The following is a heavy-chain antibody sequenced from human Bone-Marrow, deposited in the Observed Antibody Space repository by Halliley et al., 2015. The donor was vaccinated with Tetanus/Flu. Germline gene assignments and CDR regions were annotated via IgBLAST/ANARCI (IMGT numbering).Heavy chain of an antibody. D-gene: IGHD6-19*01. V-gene: IGHV5-51*01. CDR2: ISPGDSPP. Sequence: GIISPGDSPPKYGPSFQGQVTISVDKSISPAYLQWSSLKASDTGIYYCARQDSSGSYRYFDSWGQGTLVTVSS. CDR3: ARQDSSGSYRYFDS. J-gene: IGHJ4*02.